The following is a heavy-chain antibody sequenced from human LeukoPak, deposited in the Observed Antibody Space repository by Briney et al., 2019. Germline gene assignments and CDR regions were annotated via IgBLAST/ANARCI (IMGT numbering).Heavy chain of an antibody. D-gene: IGHD5-18*01. CDR3: ASGYSYGPYYFDY. V-gene: IGHV3-74*01. J-gene: IGHJ4*02. Sequence: GGSLRLSCAASGFTFSSYWMHWVRHAPGKGLVWVSRINSDGSSTSYADSVKGRFTISRDNAKNTLYLQMNSLRAEDTAVYYCASGYSYGPYYFDYWGQGTLVTVSS. CDR1: GFTFSSYW. CDR2: INSDGSST.